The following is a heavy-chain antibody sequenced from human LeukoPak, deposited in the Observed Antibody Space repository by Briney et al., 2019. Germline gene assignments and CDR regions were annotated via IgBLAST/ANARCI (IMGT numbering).Heavy chain of an antibody. CDR1: GYTFTSYG. V-gene: IGHV1-2*02. CDR2: INPNSGGT. CDR3: ARDYSNYHNWFDP. J-gene: IGHJ5*02. Sequence: ASVTVSCKASGYTFTSYGISWVRQAPGQGLEWMGWINPNSGGTNYAQKFQGRVTMTRDTSISTAYMELSRLRSDDTAVYYCARDYSNYHNWFDPWGQGTLVTVSS. D-gene: IGHD4-11*01.